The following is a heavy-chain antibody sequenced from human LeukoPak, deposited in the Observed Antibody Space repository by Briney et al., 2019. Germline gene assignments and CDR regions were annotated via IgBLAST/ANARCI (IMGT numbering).Heavy chain of an antibody. J-gene: IGHJ4*02. V-gene: IGHV3-30-3*01. CDR3: AREVATRFDY. CDR2: ISYDGSNK. D-gene: IGHD5-12*01. CDR1: GFTFSSYA. Sequence: GGSLGLSCAASGFTFSSYAMHWVRQAPGKGLEWVAFISYDGSNKYYADSVKGRFTISRDNSKNTLYLQMNSLRAEDTAVYYCAREVATRFDYWGQGTLVTVSS.